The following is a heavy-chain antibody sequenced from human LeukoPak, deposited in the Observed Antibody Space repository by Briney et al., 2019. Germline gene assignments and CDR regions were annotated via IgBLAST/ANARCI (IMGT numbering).Heavy chain of an antibody. D-gene: IGHD1-26*01. CDR2: IYYSGST. Sequence: SETLSLTYTVSGGSISSYYWSWIRQPPGKGLEWIGYIYYSGSTNYNPSLKSRVTISVDTSKNQFSLKLSSVTAADTAVYYCASVGGPHEYGMDVWGQGTTVTVSS. CDR3: ASVGGPHEYGMDV. CDR1: GGSISSYY. V-gene: IGHV4-59*08. J-gene: IGHJ6*02.